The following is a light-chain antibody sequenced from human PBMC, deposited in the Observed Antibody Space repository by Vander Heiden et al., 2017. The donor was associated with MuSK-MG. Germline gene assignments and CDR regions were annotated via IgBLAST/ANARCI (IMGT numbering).Light chain of an antibody. V-gene: IGLV2-14*03. CDR2: DVS. CDR3: NSYTTSATWV. Sequence: QSALPQPASVSGSPGQSITILCTGTSSAIGSYNYVSWYQQHPGKAPKLIIFDVSNRSSGVSGRFSGSKSGNTASLTISGLQTEDEADYYCNSYTTSATWVFGGGTNLAVV. CDR1: SSAIGSYNY. J-gene: IGLJ3*02.